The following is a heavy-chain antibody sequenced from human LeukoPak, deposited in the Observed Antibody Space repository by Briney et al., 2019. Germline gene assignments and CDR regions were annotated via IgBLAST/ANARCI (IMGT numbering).Heavy chain of an antibody. V-gene: IGHV4-34*01. CDR1: GGSFNGYY. CDR2: IYYIGNT. Sequence: PSETLSLTCAVYGGSFNGYYWGWIRQPPGKGLEWIGSIYYIGNTYYSPSLKSRVTISVDTSKNQFSLRLSSVTAADTAVYYCARQRAFDIWGQGTMVTVSS. J-gene: IGHJ3*02. CDR3: ARQRAFDI. D-gene: IGHD6-25*01.